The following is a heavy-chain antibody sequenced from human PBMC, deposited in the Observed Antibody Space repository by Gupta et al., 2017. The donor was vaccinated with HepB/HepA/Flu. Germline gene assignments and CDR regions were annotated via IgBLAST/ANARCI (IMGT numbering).Heavy chain of an antibody. V-gene: IGHV1-2*02. D-gene: IGHD4-11*01. J-gene: IGHJ4*02. CDR1: GYTFTGHS. CDR2: NNPTSGGT. CDR3: ARDFGLHPDGQSGY. Sequence: QVQLVQSGAEVTNRGGSGQVSGKASGYTFTGHSMHWLRQAAAQGLEWMGWNNPTSGGTSYVQKFQGSVTMTRDTSISTACMELSRLRSGDTAVYYCARDFGLHPDGQSGYWGQGTLVTVSS.